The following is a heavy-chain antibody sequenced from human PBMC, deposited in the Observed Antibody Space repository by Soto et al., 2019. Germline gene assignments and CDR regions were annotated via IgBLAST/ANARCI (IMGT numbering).Heavy chain of an antibody. Sequence: LGLSCAASVFTFSSYGMHWVRQAPVKGLEWVAVISYDGSNKYYADSVKGRFTISRDNSKNTLYLQMNSLRAEDTAVYYCAKDYEAIVVVPAATHYWGQGTLVTVSS. CDR1: VFTFSSYG. D-gene: IGHD2-2*01. V-gene: IGHV3-30*18. J-gene: IGHJ4*02. CDR3: AKDYEAIVVVPAATHY. CDR2: ISYDGSNK.